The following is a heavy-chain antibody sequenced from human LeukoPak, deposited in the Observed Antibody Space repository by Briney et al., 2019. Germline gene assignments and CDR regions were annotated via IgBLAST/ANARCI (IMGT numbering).Heavy chain of an antibody. J-gene: IGHJ2*01. Sequence: PSETLSLTCTVSGGSISSYYWSWIRQPPGKGLEWIGYIYYSGSTNYNPSLESRVTISVDTSKNQFSLKLSSVTAADTAVYYCARPYGVDYWYFDLWGRGTLVTVSS. D-gene: IGHD4-17*01. V-gene: IGHV4-59*08. CDR2: IYYSGST. CDR3: ARPYGVDYWYFDL. CDR1: GGSISSYY.